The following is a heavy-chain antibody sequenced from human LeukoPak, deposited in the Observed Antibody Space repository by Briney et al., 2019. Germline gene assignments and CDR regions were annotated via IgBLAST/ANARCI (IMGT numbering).Heavy chain of an antibody. CDR2: ISAYNGNT. V-gene: IGHV1-18*01. CDR3: ARGQHDYGDYGDAFDI. CDR1: GGTFSSYG. J-gene: IGHJ3*02. D-gene: IGHD4-17*01. Sequence: ASVKVSCKASGGTFSSYGISWVRQAPGQGLEWMGWISAYNGNTNYAQKLQGRVTMTTDTSTSTAYMELRSLRSDDTAVYYCARGQHDYGDYGDAFDIWGQGTMVTVSS.